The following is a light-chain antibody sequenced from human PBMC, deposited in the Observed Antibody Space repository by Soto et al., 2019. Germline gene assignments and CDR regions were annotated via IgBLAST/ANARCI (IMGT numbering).Light chain of an antibody. CDR2: GAS. Sequence: EIVLTQSPGTLSLSPGERATLSCRASQSVSSSYLAWYQQKPGQAPRLLIYGASSRATGIPDRFSGSGSGTDFNLTISRLEPEDFAVYYCQQYGSSLGFTFGPGTKVDIK. CDR1: QSVSSSY. CDR3: QQYGSSLGFT. V-gene: IGKV3-20*01. J-gene: IGKJ3*01.